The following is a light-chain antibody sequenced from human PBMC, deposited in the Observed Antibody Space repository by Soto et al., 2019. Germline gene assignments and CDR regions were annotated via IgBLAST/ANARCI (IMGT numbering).Light chain of an antibody. CDR1: QGISSY. J-gene: IGKJ5*01. Sequence: AIRMTQSPSSFSASTGDRATITCRASQGISSYLAWYKQKQGKAPKLLIYAASTLQSGVPSRFSGSGSGTDLTITISCLQSEDFATYYCQQYYSYPITFGQGTRLEIK. CDR2: AAS. CDR3: QQYYSYPIT. V-gene: IGKV1-8*01.